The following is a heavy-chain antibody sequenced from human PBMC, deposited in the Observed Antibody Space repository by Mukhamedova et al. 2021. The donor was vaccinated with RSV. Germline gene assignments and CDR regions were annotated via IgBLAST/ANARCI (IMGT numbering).Heavy chain of an antibody. Sequence: GKGLEWIGYIYYSGSTYYNPSLKSRVTISVDTSKNQFSLKLSSVTAADTAVYYCARDGRKGSGTDYIDYWGQGTLVTVSS. V-gene: IGHV4-31*02. CDR3: ARDGRKGSGTDYIDY. CDR2: IYYSGST. J-gene: IGHJ4*02. D-gene: IGHD3-10*01.